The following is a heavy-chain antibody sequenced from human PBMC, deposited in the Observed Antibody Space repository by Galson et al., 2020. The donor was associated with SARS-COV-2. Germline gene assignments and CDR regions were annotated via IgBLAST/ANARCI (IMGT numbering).Heavy chain of an antibody. Sequence: GGSLRLSCAASGLTFSSYAMSWVRQAPGKGLEWVSIISGSGGDTYYADYVKGRFTISRDNTKNTLFLQMNSLRAEDTAVYYCTKGLGCSGGNCYGGFDYWGQGTLVTVSS. V-gene: IGHV3-23*01. CDR3: TKGLGCSGGNCYGGFDY. CDR1: GLTFSSYA. J-gene: IGHJ4*02. CDR2: ISGSGGDT. D-gene: IGHD2-15*01.